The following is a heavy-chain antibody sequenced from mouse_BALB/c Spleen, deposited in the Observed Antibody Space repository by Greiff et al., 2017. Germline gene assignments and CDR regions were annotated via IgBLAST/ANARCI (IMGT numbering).Heavy chain of an antibody. CDR3: AREKDLLLPCYFDV. J-gene: IGHJ1*01. CDR1: GYTFTSYW. CDR2: IYPGDGDT. D-gene: IGHD1-1*01. V-gene: IGHV1-87*01. Sequence: VKLVESGAELARPGASVKLSCKASGYTFTSYWMQWVKQRPGQGLEWIGAIYPGDGDTRYTQKFKGKATLTADKSSSTAYMQLSSLASEDSAVYYCAREKDLLLPCYFDVWGAGTTVTVSS.